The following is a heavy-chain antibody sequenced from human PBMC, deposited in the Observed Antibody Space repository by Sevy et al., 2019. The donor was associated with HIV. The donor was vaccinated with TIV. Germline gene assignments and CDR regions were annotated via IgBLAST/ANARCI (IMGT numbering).Heavy chain of an antibody. J-gene: IGHJ5*01. D-gene: IGHD4-17*01. Sequence: SETLSLTCGISGDSVSSKGAAWNWIRQSPSRGLEWLGRTYYRSKWYATYAVSVKSRLIINPDTSKNQFSLHLNSVTPEDAAVYYCAIAVTTWDGQGWNCFDSWGQGTLVTVSS. CDR3: AIAVTTWDGQGWNCFDS. CDR1: GDSVSSKGAA. CDR2: TYYRSKWYA. V-gene: IGHV6-1*01.